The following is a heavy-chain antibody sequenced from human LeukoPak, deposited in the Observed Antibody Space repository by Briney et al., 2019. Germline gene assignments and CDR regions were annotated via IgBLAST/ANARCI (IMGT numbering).Heavy chain of an antibody. J-gene: IGHJ6*03. CDR3: ASGVTQSRYYYYMDV. D-gene: IGHD4-11*01. CDR1: GFTFSSYS. CDR2: ISSSSSYI. Sequence: GGSLRLSCAASGFTFSSYSMNWVRQAPGKGLEWVSSISSSSSYIYYADSVKGRFTISRDNAKNSLYLQMNSLRAEDTAVYYCASGVTQSRYYYYMDVWGKGTTVTVSS. V-gene: IGHV3-21*01.